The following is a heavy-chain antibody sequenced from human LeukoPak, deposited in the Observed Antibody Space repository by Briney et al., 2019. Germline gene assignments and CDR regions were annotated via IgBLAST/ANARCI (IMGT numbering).Heavy chain of an antibody. CDR1: GGSISSYY. D-gene: IGHD4-11*01. CDR3: ARQTTVTTSWFDP. CDR2: NYYSGST. Sequence: PSETLSLTCTVSGGSISSYYWSWIRQPPGKGLEWIGYNYYSGSTNYNPSLKSRVTISVDTSKNQFSLKLSSVTAADTAVYYCARQTTVTTSWFDPWGQGTLVTVSS. J-gene: IGHJ5*02. V-gene: IGHV4-59*01.